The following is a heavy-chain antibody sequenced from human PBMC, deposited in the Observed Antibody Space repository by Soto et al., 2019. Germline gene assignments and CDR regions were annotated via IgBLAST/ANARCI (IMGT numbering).Heavy chain of an antibody. CDR3: ARESYSRGAYYFDY. V-gene: IGHV1-46*03. D-gene: IGHD6-19*01. J-gene: IGHJ4*02. Sequence: QVQLVQSGAEVKKPEASVKVSCKASGYTFTSYYMHWVRQAPGQGLERMGKINPTGGSTGYAQKFQGRVTMTRDTSTSTVYMELSSLRSEDTAVYYCARESYSRGAYYFDYWGQGTLVTVSS. CDR2: INPTGGST. CDR1: GYTFTSYY.